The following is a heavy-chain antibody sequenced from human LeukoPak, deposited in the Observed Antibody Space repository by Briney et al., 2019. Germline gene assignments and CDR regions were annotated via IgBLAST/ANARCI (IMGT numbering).Heavy chain of an antibody. Sequence: GGSLRLSCAASGFTFSNYWMIWVRQAPGKGLEWVGNIKKDGSEKRYADSVRGRFSISRDNAQTSLYLQMNSLRAEDTAVYYCARASDPWLQLTWGQGTLVTVSS. CDR1: GFTFSNYW. V-gene: IGHV3-7*05. CDR3: ARASDPWLQLT. J-gene: IGHJ5*02. D-gene: IGHD5-24*01. CDR2: IKKDGSEK.